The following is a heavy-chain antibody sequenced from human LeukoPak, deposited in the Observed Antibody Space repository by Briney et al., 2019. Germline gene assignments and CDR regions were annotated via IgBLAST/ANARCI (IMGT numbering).Heavy chain of an antibody. CDR3: AKGSSGWYYYFDY. D-gene: IGHD6-19*01. J-gene: IGHJ4*02. V-gene: IGHV3-9*03. Sequence: PGGSLRLSCAASGFTFDDYAMHWVRQAPGKGLEWVSGISWNSGSIGYADSVKGRFTISRDNAKNSLYLQMNSLGAEDMALYYCAKGSSGWYYYFDYWGQETLVTVSS. CDR1: GFTFDDYA. CDR2: ISWNSGSI.